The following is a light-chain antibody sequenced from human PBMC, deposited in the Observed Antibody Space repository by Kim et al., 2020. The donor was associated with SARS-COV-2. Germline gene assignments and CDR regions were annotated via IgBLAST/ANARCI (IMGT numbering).Light chain of an antibody. J-gene: IGLJ3*02. V-gene: IGLV2-8*01. CDR1: SSDVGGYNY. CDR3: SSYTSGIAWV. Sequence: GQSVPISCTGTSSDVGGYNYVSWYQQHPGKAPKLMIYEVTKRPSGVPDRFSGSKSGNTASLTVSGLQAEDEADYCCSSYTSGIAWVFGGGTQLTVL. CDR2: EVT.